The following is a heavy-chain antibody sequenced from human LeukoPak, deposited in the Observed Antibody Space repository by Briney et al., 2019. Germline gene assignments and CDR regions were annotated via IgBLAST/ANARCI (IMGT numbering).Heavy chain of an antibody. J-gene: IGHJ4*02. Sequence: PGGSLRLSCAASGLTVSSNYMSWVRQAPGKGLEWVSVIYSGGSTYYADSVKGRFTISRDNSKNTLYLQMNSLRAENTAVYYCARGGTYYYDSSGYYSNYWGQGTLVTVSS. D-gene: IGHD3-22*01. CDR1: GLTVSSNY. CDR3: ARGGTYYYDSSGYYSNY. CDR2: IYSGGST. V-gene: IGHV3-66*01.